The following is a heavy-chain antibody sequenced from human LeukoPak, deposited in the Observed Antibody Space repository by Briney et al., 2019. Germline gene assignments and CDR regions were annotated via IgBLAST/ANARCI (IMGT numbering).Heavy chain of an antibody. CDR2: INHSGST. J-gene: IGHJ6*03. V-gene: IGHV4-34*01. D-gene: IGHD5-18*01. Sequence: SETLSLTCAVYGGSFSGYYWSWIRQPPGKGLEWIGEINHSGSTNYNPSLKSRVTISGDTSRNQFSLKLSSVTAADTAVYFCARVGYSYVINDWSRTGLGAYPTKYYYHMDVWGKGTTVTVSS. CDR1: GGSFSGYY. CDR3: ARVGYSYVINDWSRTGLGAYPTKYYYHMDV.